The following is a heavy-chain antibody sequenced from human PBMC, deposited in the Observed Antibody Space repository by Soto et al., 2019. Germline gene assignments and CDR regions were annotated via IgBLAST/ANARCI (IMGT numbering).Heavy chain of an antibody. Sequence: QVQLVQSGAEVKKPGSSVKVSCKASGGTFSSYAISWVRQAPGQGLEWMGGIIPIFGTANYAQKFQGRVTITAEECTSTGYMELSSLRSEDTAVYYCGRDLDFGGDCYSGPNYYYGMDVWGQGTTVTVSS. V-gene: IGHV1-69*01. CDR2: IIPIFGTA. CDR3: GRDLDFGGDCYSGPNYYYGMDV. D-gene: IGHD2-21*02. CDR1: GGTFSSYA. J-gene: IGHJ6*02.